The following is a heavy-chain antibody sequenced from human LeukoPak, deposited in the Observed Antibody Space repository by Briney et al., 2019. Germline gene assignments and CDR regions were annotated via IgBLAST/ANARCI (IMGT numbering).Heavy chain of an antibody. Sequence: PSETLSLTCAVYGGSFSGYYWSWIRQHPGKGLEWIGYIYYSGSTYYNPSLKSRVTISVDTSKNQFSLKLSSVTAADTAVYYCARDKAYYYDSSTHAFDIWGQGTMVTVSS. V-gene: IGHV4-31*11. D-gene: IGHD3-22*01. CDR3: ARDKAYYYDSSTHAFDI. CDR2: IYYSGST. J-gene: IGHJ3*02. CDR1: GGSFSGYY.